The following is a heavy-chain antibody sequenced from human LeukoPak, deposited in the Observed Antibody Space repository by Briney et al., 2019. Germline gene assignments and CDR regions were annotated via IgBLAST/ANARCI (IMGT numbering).Heavy chain of an antibody. D-gene: IGHD1-1*01. CDR3: ARHQSTWNAFDL. CDR1: GGSMTAGDYY. Sequence: SETLSLTCTVSGGSMTAGDYYWGWVRQSPGTGLQWIATSYQGASLKSRVTISLDTSKNQFSLKLNSVTAADTAVYYCARHQSTWNAFDLWGQGTMVTVSS. V-gene: IGHV4-39*01. CDR2: S. J-gene: IGHJ3*01.